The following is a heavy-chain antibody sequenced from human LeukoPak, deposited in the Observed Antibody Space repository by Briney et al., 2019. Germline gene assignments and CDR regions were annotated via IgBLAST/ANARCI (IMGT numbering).Heavy chain of an antibody. J-gene: IGHJ4*02. CDR1: GYTFTSYD. CDR3: ARGPQYYYGSGSYQNDY. Sequence: ASVKVSCKASGYTFTSYDINWVRQATGQGLEWMGWMNPNSGNTGYAQKFQGRVTMTRNTSISTAYMELSSLRSEDTAVYYCARGPQYYYGSGSYQNDYWGQGTLVTVSS. CDR2: MNPNSGNT. D-gene: IGHD3-10*01. V-gene: IGHV1-8*01.